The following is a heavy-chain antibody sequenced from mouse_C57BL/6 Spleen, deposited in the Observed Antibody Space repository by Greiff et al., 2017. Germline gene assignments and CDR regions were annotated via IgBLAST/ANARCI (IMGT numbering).Heavy chain of an antibody. Sequence: QVQLQQPGAELVKPGASVKLSCKASGYTFTSYWMHWVKQRPGQGLEWIGMIHPNSGSTNYNEKFKSKATLTVDKSSSTAYMQLSSLTSEDSAVXYCAREGPITTVVATDWYVDVWGTGTTVTVSS. CDR1: GYTFTSYW. CDR3: AREGPITTVVATDWYVDV. D-gene: IGHD1-1*01. CDR2: IHPNSGST. J-gene: IGHJ1*03. V-gene: IGHV1-64*01.